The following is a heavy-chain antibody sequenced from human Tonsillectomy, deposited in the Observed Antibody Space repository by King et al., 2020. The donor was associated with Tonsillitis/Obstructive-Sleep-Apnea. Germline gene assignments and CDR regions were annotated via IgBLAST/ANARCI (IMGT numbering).Heavy chain of an antibody. CDR3: ARERRMEYYMDV. Sequence: VQLVESGGGVVQPGRSLRLSCAASGFTFSEYGMYWVRQAPGKGLDWVAAISRDGSSKFYSDSVRGRFAISRDNSKSTLYLPLNSVTAGDTALYYCARERRMEYYMDVWGKGTTVTVSS. CDR2: ISRDGSSK. J-gene: IGHJ6*03. V-gene: IGHV3-30*03. D-gene: IGHD2-8*01. CDR1: GFTFSEYG.